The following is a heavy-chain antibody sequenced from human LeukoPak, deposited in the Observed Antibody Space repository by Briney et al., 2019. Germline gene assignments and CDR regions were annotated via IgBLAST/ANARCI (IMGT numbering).Heavy chain of an antibody. V-gene: IGHV4-34*01. CDR2: INHSGST. CDR3: ARGGTSCYLNWFDP. J-gene: IGHJ5*02. CDR1: GGSFSGYY. Sequence: SETLSLTCAVYGGSFSGYYWSWIRQPPGKGLEWIGEINHSGSTNYNPSLKSRVTISVDTSKNQFSLKLSSVTAADTAVCYCARGGTSCYLNWFDPWGQGTLVTVSS. D-gene: IGHD2-2*01.